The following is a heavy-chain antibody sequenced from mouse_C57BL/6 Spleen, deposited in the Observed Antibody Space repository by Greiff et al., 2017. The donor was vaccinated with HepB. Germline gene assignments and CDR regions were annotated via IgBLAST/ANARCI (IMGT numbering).Heavy chain of an antibody. J-gene: IGHJ4*01. Sequence: VQLQQSGAELVRPGSSVKLSCKASGYTFTSYWMHWVKQRPIQGLEWIGNIDPSDSETHYNQKFKDKATLTVDKPSSTAYIQLSSLTSQGSAVYYWARVDYYAMDDWGQGTSVTVSS. CDR3: ARVDYYAMDD. CDR1: GYTFTSYW. CDR2: IDPSDSET. V-gene: IGHV1-52*01.